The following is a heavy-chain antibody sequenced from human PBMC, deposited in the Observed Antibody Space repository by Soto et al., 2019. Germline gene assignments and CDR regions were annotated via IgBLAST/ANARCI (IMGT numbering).Heavy chain of an antibody. V-gene: IGHV5-51*01. J-gene: IGHJ6*02. CDR2: IYPGDSDT. D-gene: IGHD5-18*01. CDR3: ARRGGSMVTGYYYYGMDV. Sequence: GESLKISCKGSGYSFTSYWIGWVRQMPGKGLEWMGIIYPGDSDTRYSPSFQGQVTISADKSISTAYLQWSSLKASDTAMYYCARRGGSMVTGYYYYGMDVWGQGTTVTVSS. CDR1: GYSFTSYW.